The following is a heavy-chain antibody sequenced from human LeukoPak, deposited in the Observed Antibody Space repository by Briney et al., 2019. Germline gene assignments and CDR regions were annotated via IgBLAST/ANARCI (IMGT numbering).Heavy chain of an antibody. D-gene: IGHD3-3*01. J-gene: IGHJ4*02. CDR2: IYHSGST. Sequence: PSETLSLTCTVSGGSISSGSYYWSWIRQPPGKGLEWIGSIYHSGSTYYNPSLKSRVTISVDTSKNQFSLKLSSVTAADTAVYYCARTRITIFGVVTRFFDYWGQGTLVTVSS. CDR1: GGSISSGSYY. V-gene: IGHV4-39*07. CDR3: ARTRITIFGVVTRFFDY.